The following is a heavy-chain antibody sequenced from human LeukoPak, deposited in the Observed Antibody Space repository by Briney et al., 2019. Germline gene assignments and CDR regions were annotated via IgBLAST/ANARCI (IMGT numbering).Heavy chain of an antibody. CDR2: INHSGST. CDR1: GGSFSGYY. D-gene: IGHD6-19*01. CDR3: ARDYSSGFLDY. V-gene: IGHV4-34*01. J-gene: IGHJ4*02. Sequence: SETLSLTCAVYGGSFSGYYWSWIRQPPVKGLEWIGEINHSGSTNYNPSLKSRVTISVDTSKNQFSLKLSSVTAEDTAVYYCARDYSSGFLDYWGPGTLVTVSS.